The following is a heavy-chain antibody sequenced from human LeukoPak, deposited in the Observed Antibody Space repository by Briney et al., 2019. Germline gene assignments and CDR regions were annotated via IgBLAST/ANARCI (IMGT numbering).Heavy chain of an antibody. Sequence: GASVKVSCKASGYTFTGYWMHWVRQAPGQGLEWMGWINPNSGGTNYAQKFQGRVTMTRDTSISTAYMELGRLRSDDTAVYYCARGYVVVPAAIHDYYYYYMDVWGKGTTVTVSS. J-gene: IGHJ6*03. D-gene: IGHD2-2*02. CDR3: ARGYVVVPAAIHDYYYYYMDV. V-gene: IGHV1-2*02. CDR1: GYTFTGYW. CDR2: INPNSGGT.